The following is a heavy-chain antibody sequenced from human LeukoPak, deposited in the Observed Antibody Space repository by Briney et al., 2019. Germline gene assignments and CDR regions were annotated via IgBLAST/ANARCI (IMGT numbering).Heavy chain of an antibody. CDR1: GYPFSSYA. J-gene: IGHJ4*02. Sequence: QPGGSLRLTCPGSGYPFSSYAMRWARQAPGKGLEWVSAISDSGDYTYYADSVKGRFTISRDNSKNTLYLHVNSLRAEDTAVYYCAKDTSIGKYCTSGVCSPFDYWGQGTLVTVSS. CDR3: AKDTSIGKYCTSGVCSPFDY. CDR2: ISDSGDYT. V-gene: IGHV3-23*01. D-gene: IGHD2-8*01.